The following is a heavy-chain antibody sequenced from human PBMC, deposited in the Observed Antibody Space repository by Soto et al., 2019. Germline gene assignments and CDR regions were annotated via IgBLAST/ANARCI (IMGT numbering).Heavy chain of an antibody. CDR1: GYNFTAFW. CDR2: IDPSDSYT. J-gene: IGHJ5*01. Sequence: GESLKISCKASGYNFTAFWIHWVRQMPGKGLEWLGKIDPSDSYTNYSPSFEGHVTISTDNSITTAYLQWSSLRASDTALYFCARVHKNWFDSWAQGTMVTVSS. V-gene: IGHV5-10-1*01. CDR3: ARVHKNWFDS.